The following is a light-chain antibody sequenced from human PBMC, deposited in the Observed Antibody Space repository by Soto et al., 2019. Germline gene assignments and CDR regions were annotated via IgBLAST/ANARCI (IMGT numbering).Light chain of an antibody. V-gene: IGKV1-5*03. CDR1: QSINNW. CDR3: QQYDTYWT. J-gene: IGKJ1*01. CDR2: KAS. Sequence: DIQMTQSPSTLSASVGDRVTITCRASQSINNWLAWYQQKPGKAPKLLIYKASNLDIGVPSRFSGSGSGTELTLTISNLQPDDFATYDCQQYDTYWTFGQGTKVEIK.